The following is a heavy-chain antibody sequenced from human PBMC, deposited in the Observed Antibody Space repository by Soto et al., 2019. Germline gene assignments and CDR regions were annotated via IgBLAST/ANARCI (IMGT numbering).Heavy chain of an antibody. CDR1: GGSISSGDYY. CDR3: ARAAVVRGVIVYYGMDV. D-gene: IGHD3-10*01. V-gene: IGHV4-31*03. J-gene: IGHJ6*02. CDR2: IYYSGST. Sequence: SETLSLTCTVSGGSISSGDYYWSWIRQHPGKGLEWIGYIYYSGSTYYNPSLKSRVTISVDTSKNQFSLKLSSVTAADTAVYYCARAAVVRGVIVYYGMDVWGQGTTVTVSS.